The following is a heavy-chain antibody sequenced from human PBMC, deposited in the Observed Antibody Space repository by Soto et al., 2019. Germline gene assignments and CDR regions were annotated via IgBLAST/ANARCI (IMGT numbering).Heavy chain of an antibody. V-gene: IGHV1-69*02. CDR1: GGTFSSYT. J-gene: IGHJ1*01. CDR2: IIPILGIA. Sequence: GASVKVSCKASGGTFSSYTISWVRQAPGQGLEWMGRIIPILGIANYAQKFQGRVTITADKSTSTAYMELSSLRSEDTAVYYCARGGRIAAAGTIGEYFQHWGQGTLVTVSS. D-gene: IGHD6-13*01. CDR3: ARGGRIAAAGTIGEYFQH.